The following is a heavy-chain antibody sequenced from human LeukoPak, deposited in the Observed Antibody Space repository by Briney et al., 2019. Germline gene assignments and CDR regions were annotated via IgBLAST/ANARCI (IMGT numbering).Heavy chain of an antibody. J-gene: IGHJ2*01. V-gene: IGHV1-2*02. D-gene: IGHD6-6*01. CDR2: INPNSGGT. Sequence: WASVKVSCKASGDTFTGYYMHWVRQAPGQGLEWMGWINPNSGGTNYAQKFQGRVNMTRDTSISTAYMELSRLRSDDTAVYYCARGVEYSSSPKDWYFDLWGRGTLVTVSS. CDR3: ARGVEYSSSPKDWYFDL. CDR1: GDTFTGYY.